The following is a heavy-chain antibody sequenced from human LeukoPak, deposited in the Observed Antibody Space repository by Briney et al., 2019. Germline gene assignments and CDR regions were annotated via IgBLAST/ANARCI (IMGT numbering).Heavy chain of an antibody. CDR3: ARGYNTVLPFFDY. D-gene: IGHD5-24*01. Sequence: SETLSLTCTVSGYSISSGYYWGWIRQPPGKGLEWIGSIYHSGSTYYNPSLKSRVTISVDTSKNQFSLKLSSVTAADTAVYYCARGYNTVLPFFDYWGQGTLVTVSS. CDR1: GYSISSGYY. J-gene: IGHJ4*02. CDR2: IYHSGST. V-gene: IGHV4-38-2*02.